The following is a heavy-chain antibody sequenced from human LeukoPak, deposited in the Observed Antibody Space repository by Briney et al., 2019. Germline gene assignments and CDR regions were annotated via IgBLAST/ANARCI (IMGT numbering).Heavy chain of an antibody. CDR3: ARATGYSSSWPAYFDY. CDR1: GGSLTNYY. CDR2: IYYSGST. V-gene: IGHV4-59*01. Sequence: NTSETLSLTCTVSGGSLTNYYWSWIRQPPGKGLEWIGYIYYSGSTNYNPSLKSRVTISVDTSKNQFSLKLSSVTAADTAVYYCARATGYSSSWPAYFDYWGQGTLVTVSS. D-gene: IGHD6-13*01. J-gene: IGHJ4*02.